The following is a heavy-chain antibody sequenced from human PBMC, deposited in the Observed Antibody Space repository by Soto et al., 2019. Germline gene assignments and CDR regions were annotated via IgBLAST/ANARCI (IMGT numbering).Heavy chain of an antibody. D-gene: IGHD3-16*01. CDR3: ARWGKTGGLDV. Sequence: QVQLVESGGGVVQPGTSLRLSCVGSGFTFRSFVIHWVRQAPGKGLEWVALTSYDGSNKYYDDSVKGRFTISRDNSRNTVDLQMDSLKLDDTALYCCARWGKTGGLDVWGQGTLVSVSS. CDR2: TSYDGSNK. CDR1: GFTFRSFV. V-gene: IGHV3-30*19. J-gene: IGHJ4*02.